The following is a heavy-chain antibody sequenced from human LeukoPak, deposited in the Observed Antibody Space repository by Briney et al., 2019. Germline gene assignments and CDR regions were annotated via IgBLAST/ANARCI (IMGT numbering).Heavy chain of an antibody. Sequence: GGSLRLSCAASGFTFSSYAMSWVRQAPGKGPEWVSSISSSSNYIHYADSVKGRFTISRDNAKNSLYLQLNSLRAEDTALYYCAREGYDSGGTVDCWGQGTLVTVSS. CDR1: GFTFSSYA. D-gene: IGHD3-22*01. V-gene: IGHV3-21*01. J-gene: IGHJ4*02. CDR3: AREGYDSGGTVDC. CDR2: ISSSSNYI.